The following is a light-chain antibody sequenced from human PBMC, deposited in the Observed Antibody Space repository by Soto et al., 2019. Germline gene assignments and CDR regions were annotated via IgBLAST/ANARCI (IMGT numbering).Light chain of an antibody. V-gene: IGLV1-40*01. CDR1: SSNIGAGYD. CDR3: QSYDSSLGGSGV. CDR2: GNN. Sequence: QSVLTQPPSVSGAPGQRVTISCTGSSSNIGAGYDVHWYQQVPGTAPKLLIYGNNNRPSGVPDRFSGSKSGTSASLAVTGLQAEDEADYYCQSYDSSLGGSGVFGGGTKLTVL. J-gene: IGLJ2*01.